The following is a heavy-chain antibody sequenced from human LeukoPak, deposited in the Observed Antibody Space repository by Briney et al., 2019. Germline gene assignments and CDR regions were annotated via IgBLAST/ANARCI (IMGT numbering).Heavy chain of an antibody. CDR1: GFTFDGFA. CDR2: INWNGGRT. J-gene: IGHJ6*02. D-gene: IGHD3-10*01. CDR3: ARDRADYYYHGMDV. Sequence: GGSLRLSCAASGFTFDGFAMSWVRQAPGKGLEWVADINWNGGRTGYVESVKGRFTISRDNAKNSLYLQMNSLRAEDTAVYYCARDRADYYYHGMDVWGQGTTVTVSS. V-gene: IGHV3-20*04.